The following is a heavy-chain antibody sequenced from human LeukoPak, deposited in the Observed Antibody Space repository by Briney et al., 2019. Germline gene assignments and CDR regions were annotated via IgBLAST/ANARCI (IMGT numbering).Heavy chain of an antibody. J-gene: IGHJ6*03. D-gene: IGHD3-10*01. CDR1: GFTFSSYD. CDR3: ARDQYGSGDGYYMDV. V-gene: IGHV3-48*03. Sequence: RGSLRLSCAASGFTFSSYDMNWVRQAPGKGLEWVSYISSSGSTIYYADSVKGRFTISRDNAKNSLYLQMNSLRAEDTAVYYCARDQYGSGDGYYMDVWGKGTTVTISS. CDR2: ISSSGSTI.